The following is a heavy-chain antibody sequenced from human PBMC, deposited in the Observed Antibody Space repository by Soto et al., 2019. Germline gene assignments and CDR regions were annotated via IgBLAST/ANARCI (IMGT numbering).Heavy chain of an antibody. V-gene: IGHV4-59*01. D-gene: IGHD3-10*01. CDR3: ARYASMVADY. CDR1: GGSISGNY. CDR2: MYYTGST. J-gene: IGHJ4*02. Sequence: QVQLQESGPGLVRPSETLSLTCTVSGGSISGNYWSWIRQTPGKGLEWIGYMYYTGSTNYNPSLKSRVTMSVDTSKNPLSLTLSSVTAADPAIYYCARYASMVADYWGQGTLVTVSS.